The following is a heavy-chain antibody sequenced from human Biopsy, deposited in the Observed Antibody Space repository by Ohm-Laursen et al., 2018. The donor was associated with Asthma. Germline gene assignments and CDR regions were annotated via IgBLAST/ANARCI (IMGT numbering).Heavy chain of an antibody. CDR2: IKKDGSEK. CDR3: ARDVMEWYLPAFDF. Sequence: ALRLSCTASGFTFNSYWMSWVRQAPGKGLEWVANIKKDGSEKYYVDSVKGRFTISRDNAKNSLYLHMNSLRAEDTAVYYCARDVMEWYLPAFDFWGQGTLVTVSS. D-gene: IGHD3-3*01. V-gene: IGHV3-7*01. CDR1: GFTFNSYW. J-gene: IGHJ4*02.